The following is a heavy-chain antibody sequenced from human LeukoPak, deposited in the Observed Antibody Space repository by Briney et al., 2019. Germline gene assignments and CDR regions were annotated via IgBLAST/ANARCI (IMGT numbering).Heavy chain of an antibody. Sequence: GGSLRLSCTASGFIFSHYVMSWVRQAPGKGPEWVSGISSRGDSTYDADSVRGRFTISRDNSKNTLYLQMNSLRAEDTAVYYCAKDPKYSSSWSYFDYWGQGTLVTVSS. CDR2: ISSRGDST. J-gene: IGHJ4*02. D-gene: IGHD6-13*01. V-gene: IGHV3-23*01. CDR3: AKDPKYSSSWSYFDY. CDR1: GFIFSHYV.